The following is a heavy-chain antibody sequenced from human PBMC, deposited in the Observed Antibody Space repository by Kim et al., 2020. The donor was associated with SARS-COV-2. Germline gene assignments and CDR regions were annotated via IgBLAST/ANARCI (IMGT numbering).Heavy chain of an antibody. Sequence: YADSVKGRFTISRDNAKNSVYLQMNSLRAEDTAVYYCARDYYDSSGYFDYWGQGTLVTVSS. D-gene: IGHD3-22*01. V-gene: IGHV3-21*01. CDR3: ARDYYDSSGYFDY. J-gene: IGHJ4*02.